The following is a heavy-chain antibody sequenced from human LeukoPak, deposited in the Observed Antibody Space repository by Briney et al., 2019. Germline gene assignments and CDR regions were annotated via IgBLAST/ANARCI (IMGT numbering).Heavy chain of an antibody. V-gene: IGHV3-23*01. Sequence: GGSLRLSCAASGYTFNTYTMNWVRQAPGKGLEWVSGISGSGGNTYYADSVKGRFSISRDNSKSTLYLHMNSLRAEDTAVYYCAKDAASRPGDYWGQGTLVTVSS. J-gene: IGHJ4*02. CDR3: AKDAASRPGDY. D-gene: IGHD6-13*01. CDR2: ISGSGGNT. CDR1: GYTFNTYT.